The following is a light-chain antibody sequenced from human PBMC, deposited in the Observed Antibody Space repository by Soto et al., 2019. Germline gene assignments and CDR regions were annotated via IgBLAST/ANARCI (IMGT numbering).Light chain of an antibody. J-gene: IGKJ5*01. Sequence: EIVLTQSPGTLSLSPGERATLSCRASQSVSNNFLAWYQQKPGQAPRLLIHGASTRASGIPDSFSGSGSGPDFILTISRLEPEDFAVYYCQQYGSSPDTFGQGTRLDIK. CDR2: GAS. CDR3: QQYGSSPDT. CDR1: QSVSNNF. V-gene: IGKV3-20*01.